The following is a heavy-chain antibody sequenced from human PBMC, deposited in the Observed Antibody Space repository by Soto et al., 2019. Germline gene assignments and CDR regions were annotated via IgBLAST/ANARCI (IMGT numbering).Heavy chain of an antibody. J-gene: IGHJ3*02. CDR3: ARVNWNCEYAFDI. CDR2: IYYSGST. D-gene: IGHD1-7*01. CDR1: GGSISSYY. Sequence: QVQLQESGPGLVKPSETLSLTSTVSGGSISSYYWSWIRQPPGQGLEWVGYIYYSGSTNYNPSLKSRVTISVDTSKNQFSLKLSSVTAADTAVYYCARVNWNCEYAFDIWGQGTMVTGS. V-gene: IGHV4-59*01.